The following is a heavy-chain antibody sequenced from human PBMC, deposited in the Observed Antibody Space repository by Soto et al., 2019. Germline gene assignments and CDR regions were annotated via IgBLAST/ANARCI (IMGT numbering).Heavy chain of an antibody. CDR3: ARGAPPFDD. V-gene: IGHV3-72*01. Sequence: EVQLVQSGGGLVKPGGSLRLSFEPSGLTLSDHYMDWFRQTPGKGLEWIGRSRNKVIGYTTEYAASVKGRFTISRDDSKNSLYLQMNSLRTDDTAVYYCARGAPPFDDWGQGTLVTVSS. CDR2: SRNKVIGYTT. CDR1: GLTLSDHY. J-gene: IGHJ4*02.